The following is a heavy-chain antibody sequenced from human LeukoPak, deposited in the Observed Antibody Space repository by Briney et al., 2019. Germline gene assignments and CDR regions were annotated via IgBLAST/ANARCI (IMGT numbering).Heavy chain of an antibody. CDR2: IYYSGST. V-gene: IGHV4-59*01. CDR1: GGSISSYY. CDR3: ARIGNGYFDY. Sequence: PSETLSFICTVSGGSISSYYWSWIRQPPGKGLEWIGYIYYSGSTNYNPSLKSRVTISVDTSKNQFSLKLSSVTAADTAVYYCARIGNGYFDYWGQGTLVTVSS. J-gene: IGHJ4*02. D-gene: IGHD4-23*01.